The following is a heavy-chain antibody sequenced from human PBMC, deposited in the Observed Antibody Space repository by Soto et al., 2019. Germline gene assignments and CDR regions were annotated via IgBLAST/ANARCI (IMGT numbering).Heavy chain of an antibody. J-gene: IGHJ3*01. CDR2: INHRGST. CDR3: ARVERGTSTTVVDSFDL. V-gene: IGHV4-34*01. D-gene: IGHD2-2*01. Sequence: PSDTLSLTCAVYGGPISDYYWSWIRQASGAGLEWIGEINHRGSTHDSPSLKSRVTLSVDTSKSQISLYLSSVTAADTAMYYCARVERGTSTTVVDSFDLWGQGTMVT. CDR1: GGPISDYY.